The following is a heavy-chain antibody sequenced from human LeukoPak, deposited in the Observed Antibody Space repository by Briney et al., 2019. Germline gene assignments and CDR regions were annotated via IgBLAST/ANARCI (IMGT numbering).Heavy chain of an antibody. CDR1: GFTFSSYE. CDR3: ARATYSSRITPIDY. Sequence: GGSLRLSCAASGFTFSSYEMNWVRQAPGKGLEWVSYISSSGSTIYYADSVKGRFTISRDNAKNSLYLQMNSLRAEDTAVYYCARATYSSRITPIDYWGQGTLVTVSS. J-gene: IGHJ4*02. V-gene: IGHV3-48*03. D-gene: IGHD6-13*01. CDR2: ISSSGSTI.